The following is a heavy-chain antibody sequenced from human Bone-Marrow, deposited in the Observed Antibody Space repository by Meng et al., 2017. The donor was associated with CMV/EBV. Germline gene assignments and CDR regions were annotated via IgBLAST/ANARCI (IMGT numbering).Heavy chain of an antibody. V-gene: IGHV3-74*01. Sequence: GGSLRLSCAASGFTFSSHWMHWVRQAPGKGLVCVSHINADGSSTSYADSVKGRFTISRGNAKNTLYLQMNSLTAEDTAVYFCARMGLLEWLLPYYLDYWGQGTLVTVSS. J-gene: IGHJ4*02. D-gene: IGHD3-3*01. CDR3: ARMGLLEWLLPYYLDY. CDR1: GFTFSSHW. CDR2: INADGSST.